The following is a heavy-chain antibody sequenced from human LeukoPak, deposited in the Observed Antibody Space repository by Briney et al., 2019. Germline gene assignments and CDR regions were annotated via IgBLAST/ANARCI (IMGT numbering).Heavy chain of an antibody. CDR1: GFTFSNAW. CDR3: TTAVDYGDYPNWFDP. V-gene: IGHV3-15*01. D-gene: IGHD4-17*01. CDR2: IKSKTDGGTT. Sequence: GGSLRLSCAASGFTFSNAWMSWVRQAPGKGLEWVGRIKSKTDGGTTDYAAPVKGRFTISRDDSKNTLYLQMNSLKTEDTAVYYCTTAVDYGDYPNWFDPWGQGTLVTVSS. J-gene: IGHJ5*02.